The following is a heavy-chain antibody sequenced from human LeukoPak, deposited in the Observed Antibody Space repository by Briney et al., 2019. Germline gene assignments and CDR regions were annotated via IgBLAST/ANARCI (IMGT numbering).Heavy chain of an antibody. Sequence: PSETLSLTCAVYGGSFSGYYWSWTRQPPGKGLEWIGEINHSGSTNYNPSLKSRVTISVDTSKNQFSLKLSSVTAADTAVYYCARRTGAMVDYWGQGTLVTVSS. CDR1: GGSFSGYY. V-gene: IGHV4-34*01. J-gene: IGHJ4*02. D-gene: IGHD5-18*01. CDR3: ARRTGAMVDY. CDR2: INHSGST.